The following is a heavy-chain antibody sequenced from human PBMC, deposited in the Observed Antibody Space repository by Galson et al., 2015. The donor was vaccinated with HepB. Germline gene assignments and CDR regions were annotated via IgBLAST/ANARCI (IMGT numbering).Heavy chain of an antibody. CDR3: ARGLVSSGYYGDY. D-gene: IGHD3-22*01. CDR1: GFSVSRNY. J-gene: IGHJ4*02. Sequence: SLRLSCAVSGFSVSRNYMTWVRQAPGKGLECVAHIYSGGNTYYADSVKGRFTVSRDNSKNTLYLQMNSLRAEDAAVYYCARGLVSSGYYGDYWGQGTLVTVSS. V-gene: IGHV3-53*01. CDR2: IYSGGNT.